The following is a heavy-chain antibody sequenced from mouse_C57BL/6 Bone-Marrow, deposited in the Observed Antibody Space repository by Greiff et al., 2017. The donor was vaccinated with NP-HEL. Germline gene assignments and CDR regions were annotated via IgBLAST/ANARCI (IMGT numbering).Heavy chain of an antibody. J-gene: IGHJ2*01. CDR3: ASPFDY. CDR1: GYTFTSYW. V-gene: IGHV1-59*01. CDR2: IDPSDSYT. Sequence: QVQLKQPGAELVRPGTSVKLSCKASGYTFTSYWMHWVKQRPGQGLEWIGVIDPSDSYTNYNQKFKGKATLTVDTSSSTAYMQLSSLTSEDSAVYYCASPFDYWGQGTTLTVSS.